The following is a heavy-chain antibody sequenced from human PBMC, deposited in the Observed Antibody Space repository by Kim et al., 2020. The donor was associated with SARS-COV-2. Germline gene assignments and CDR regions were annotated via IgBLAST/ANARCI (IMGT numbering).Heavy chain of an antibody. CDR3: ARRGSGSYKY. CDR1: GGSFSGYY. D-gene: IGHD1-26*01. CDR2: INHSGST. J-gene: IGHJ4*02. Sequence: SETLSLTCAVYGGSFSGYYWSWIRQPPGKGLEWIGEINHSGSTNYNPSLKSRVTISVDTSKNQFSLKLSSVTAADTAVYYCARRGSGSYKYWGQGTLVTV. V-gene: IGHV4-34*01.